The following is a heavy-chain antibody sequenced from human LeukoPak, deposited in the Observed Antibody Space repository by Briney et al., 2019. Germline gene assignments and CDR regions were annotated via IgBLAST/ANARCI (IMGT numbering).Heavy chain of an antibody. V-gene: IGHV1-46*01. D-gene: IGHD4-11*01. J-gene: IGHJ6*03. CDR2: INPSGGST. CDR1: GYTFTSCY. CDR3: ARASNSRFYYYYYMDV. Sequence: ASVKVSCKASGYTFTSCYMHWVRQAPGQGLEWMGIINPSGGSTSYAQKFQGRVTMTRDMSTSTVYMELSSLRSEDTAVYYCARASNSRFYYYYYMDVWGKGTTVTVSS.